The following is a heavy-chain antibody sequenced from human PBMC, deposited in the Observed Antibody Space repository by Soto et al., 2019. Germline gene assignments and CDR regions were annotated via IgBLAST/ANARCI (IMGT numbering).Heavy chain of an antibody. D-gene: IGHD6-19*01. V-gene: IGHV1-2*02. Sequence: SVKVSCKASGYMFTGFYLHWVRQAPGQGLEWMGWINPNNGVTTYAKNFQGRVTMTRDSSISTAYMELSSLRSDDTAVYFCETAATPVPGRHLAFWGQGPLFLSSS. CDR3: ETAATPVPGRHLAF. J-gene: IGHJ4*02. CDR2: INPNNGVT. CDR1: GYMFTGFY.